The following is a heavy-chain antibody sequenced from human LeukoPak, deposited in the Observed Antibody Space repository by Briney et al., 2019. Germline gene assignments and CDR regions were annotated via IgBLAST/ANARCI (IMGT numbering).Heavy chain of an antibody. CDR1: GFTFSSYA. J-gene: IGHJ6*02. D-gene: IGHD5-18*01. V-gene: IGHV3-30-3*01. Sequence: GGSLRLSCAASGFTFSSYAMHWVRQAPGKGLEWVVVISYDGSNKYYADSVKGRFTISRDNSKNTLYLQMNSLGAEDTAVYYCARDGAERGYSYSYGMDVWGQGTTVTVSS. CDR3: ARDGAERGYSYSYGMDV. CDR2: ISYDGSNK.